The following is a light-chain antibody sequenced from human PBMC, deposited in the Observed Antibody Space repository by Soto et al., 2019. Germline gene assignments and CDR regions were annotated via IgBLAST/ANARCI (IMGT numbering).Light chain of an antibody. J-gene: IGKJ4*01. CDR3: QQVNSYPLT. CDR2: ATS. CDR1: QDIGNY. Sequence: DMQLTHSPSFLAETVGDSCRLTCLASQDIGNYLAWYQQKPGKAPKLLLYATSTFQSGVPSRFSGSGSGTQFTLTISSLQPEDFATDHCQQVNSYPLTFGGGSKVDIK. V-gene: IGKV1-9*01.